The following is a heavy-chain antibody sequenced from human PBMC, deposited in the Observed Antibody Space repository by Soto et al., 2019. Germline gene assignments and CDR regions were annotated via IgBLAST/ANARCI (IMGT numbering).Heavy chain of an antibody. V-gene: IGHV3-48*02. CDR1: GFTFSSYS. J-gene: IGHJ5*02. Sequence: GGSLRLSCAASGFTFSSYSMNWVRQAPGKGLEWVSYISSSSSTIYYADSVKGRFTISRDNAKNSLYLQMNSLRDEDTAVYYCARGPHRNVDDSSGPNWFDPWGQGTLVTSPQ. CDR3: ARGPHRNVDDSSGPNWFDP. D-gene: IGHD3-22*01. CDR2: ISSSSSTI.